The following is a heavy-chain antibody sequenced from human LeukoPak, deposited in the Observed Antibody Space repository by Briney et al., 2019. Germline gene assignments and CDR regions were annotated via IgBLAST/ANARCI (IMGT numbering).Heavy chain of an antibody. V-gene: IGHV3-53*01. CDR2: IYSDGST. CDR3: ARTRVSYFDY. J-gene: IGHJ4*02. D-gene: IGHD3-16*01. Sequence: GGSLRLSCAASGFTVSSNYMSWFRQAPGKGLEWVSVIYSDGSTYYADSVKGRFTISRDNSKNTLYLQMNSLRAEDTAVYYCARTRVSYFDYWGQGTLVTVSS. CDR1: GFTVSSNY.